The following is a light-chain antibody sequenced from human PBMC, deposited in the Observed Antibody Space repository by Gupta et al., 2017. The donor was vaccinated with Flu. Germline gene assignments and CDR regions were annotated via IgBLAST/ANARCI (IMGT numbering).Light chain of an antibody. CDR3: QQYRSYPWT. CDR2: KAS. J-gene: IGKJ1*01. CDR1: QSIDSW. Sequence: PSTLSASVGDRVTITCRASQSIDSWLAWYQQKPGKAPKLLIYKASNLESGVPSRFSGSGSGTEFTLTISSLQPDDFATYYCQQYRSYPWTFGQGTTVEIK. V-gene: IGKV1-5*03.